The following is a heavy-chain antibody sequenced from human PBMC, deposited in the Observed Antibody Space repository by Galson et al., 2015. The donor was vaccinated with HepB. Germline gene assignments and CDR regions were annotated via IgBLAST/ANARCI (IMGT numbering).Heavy chain of an antibody. CDR3: AKVQSSLWFGELNYYYGMDV. CDR2: ISGSGGST. V-gene: IGHV3-23*01. J-gene: IGHJ6*02. CDR1: GFTFSSYA. Sequence: SLRLSCAASGFTFSSYAMSWVRQAPGKGLEWVSVISGSGGSTYYADFVKGRFTISRDNAKNTLYLQMNSLRAEDTAVYYCAKVQSSLWFGELNYYYGMDVWGQGTTVTVSS. D-gene: IGHD3-10*01.